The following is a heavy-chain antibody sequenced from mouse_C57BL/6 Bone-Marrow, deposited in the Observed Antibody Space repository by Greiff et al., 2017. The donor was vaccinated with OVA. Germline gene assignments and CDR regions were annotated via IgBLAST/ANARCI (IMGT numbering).Heavy chain of an antibody. D-gene: IGHD2-1*01. V-gene: IGHV2-9-1*01. CDR3: ARNSVYYGNYVYFDY. CDR1: GFSLTSYA. J-gene: IGHJ2*01. Sequence: VQLVESGPGLVAPSQSLSITCTVSGFSLTSYAISWVRQPPGKGLEWLGVIWTGGGTNYNSALKSRLSISKDNSKSQVFLKMNSLQTDDTARYYCARNSVYYGNYVYFDYWGQGTTLTVSS. CDR2: IWTGGGT.